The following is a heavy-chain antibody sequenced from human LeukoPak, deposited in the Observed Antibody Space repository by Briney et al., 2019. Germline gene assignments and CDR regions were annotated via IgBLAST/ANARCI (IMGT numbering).Heavy chain of an antibody. V-gene: IGHV3-7*01. CDR2: IKEDESEK. CDR1: GFTFSSYW. Sequence: GGSPRLSCEGSGFTFSSYWMNWLRQAPGKGLEWVANIKEDESEKNYADSVKDRFTISRDNAKNSLYLQMNSLRPEDTAVYYCAELGITMIGGVWGKGTTVTISS. J-gene: IGHJ6*04. D-gene: IGHD3-10*02. CDR3: AELGITMIGGV.